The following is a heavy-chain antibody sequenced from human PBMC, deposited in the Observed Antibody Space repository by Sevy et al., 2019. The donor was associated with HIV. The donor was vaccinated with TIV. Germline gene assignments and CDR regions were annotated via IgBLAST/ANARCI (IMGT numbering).Heavy chain of an antibody. CDR2: IYHTGST. J-gene: IGHJ4*01. D-gene: IGHD5-18*01. V-gene: IGHV4-39*01. CDR3: ARHAFKHGYRPSYFDS. CDR1: GGPISAKNYF. Sequence: SETLSLTCTVSGGPISAKNYFWGWIRQPPGKGLEWIGSIYHTGSTYHSPSLQSRVGISVDTSKKLFSVKLSSVTAADTAVYFCARHAFKHGYRPSYFDSWSHGTLVTVSS.